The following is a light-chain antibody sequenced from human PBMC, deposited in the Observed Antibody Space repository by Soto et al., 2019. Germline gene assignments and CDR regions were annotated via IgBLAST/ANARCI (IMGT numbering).Light chain of an antibody. CDR3: QQYNSYPWT. J-gene: IGKJ1*01. CDR1: QGISSW. V-gene: IGKV1-5*03. CDR2: KAS. Sequence: IQMTQSPSTLSASVGDRVTITCRASQGISSWLAWYQQKPGKAPKLLIYKASTLESGVPSNFSGSGSGTEFTLTISSLQPEDFATYYCQQYNSYPWTFGQGTKVDI.